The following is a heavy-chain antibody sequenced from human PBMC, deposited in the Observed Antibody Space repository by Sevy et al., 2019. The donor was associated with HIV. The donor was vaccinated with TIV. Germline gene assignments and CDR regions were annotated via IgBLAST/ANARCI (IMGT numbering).Heavy chain of an antibody. V-gene: IGHV3-30*18. CDR2: ISYDGSNK. CDR1: GFTFSSYG. D-gene: IGHD3-10*01. Sequence: GWSLRLSCAASGFTFSSYGMHWVRQAPGKGLEWVAVISYDGSNKYYADSVKGRFTISRDNSKNTLYLQMNSLRAEDTAVYYCAKDQEVRGVIILDYWGQGTLVTVSS. J-gene: IGHJ4*02. CDR3: AKDQEVRGVIILDY.